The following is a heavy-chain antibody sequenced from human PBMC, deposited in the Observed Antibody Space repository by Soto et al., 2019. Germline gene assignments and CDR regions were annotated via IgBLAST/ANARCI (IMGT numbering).Heavy chain of an antibody. CDR1: GFTFSSYG. D-gene: IGHD3-3*02. CDR2: ISYDGSNK. Sequence: GGSLRLSCAASGFTFSSYGMHWVRQAPGKGLEWVAVISYDGSNKYYADSVKGRFTISRDNSKNTLYLQMNSLRAGDTAVYYCAKIAAPILLTYFDDWGQETLVTVSS. V-gene: IGHV3-30*18. CDR3: AKIAAPILLTYFDD. J-gene: IGHJ4*02.